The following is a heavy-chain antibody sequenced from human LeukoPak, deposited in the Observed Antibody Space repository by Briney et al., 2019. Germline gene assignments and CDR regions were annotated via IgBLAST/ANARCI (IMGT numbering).Heavy chain of an antibody. CDR3: ARGSPYSSSWYSGSGRPNWFDP. J-gene: IGHJ5*02. CDR2: INHSGST. V-gene: IGHV4-34*01. Sequence: SETLSLTCAVYGGSFSGYYWSWIRQPPGKGLEWIGEINHSGSTNYNPSLKSRVTISVDTSKNQLSLKLSSVTAADTAVYYCARGSPYSSSWYSGSGRPNWFDPWGQGTLVTVSS. D-gene: IGHD6-13*01. CDR1: GGSFSGYY.